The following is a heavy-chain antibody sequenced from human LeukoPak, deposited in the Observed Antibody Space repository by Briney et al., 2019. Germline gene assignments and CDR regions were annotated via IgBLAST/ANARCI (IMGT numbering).Heavy chain of an antibody. V-gene: IGHV3-13*01. Sequence: GGSLRLSCAASGSTFSSYDMHWVRQATGKGLEWVSAIGTAGDTYYPGSVKGRFTISRENAKNSLYLQMNSLRAGDTAVYYCARGSYYDSSGYTPIRGFDYWGQGTLVTVSS. CDR1: GSTFSSYD. J-gene: IGHJ4*02. D-gene: IGHD3-22*01. CDR2: IGTAGDT. CDR3: ARGSYYDSSGYTPIRGFDY.